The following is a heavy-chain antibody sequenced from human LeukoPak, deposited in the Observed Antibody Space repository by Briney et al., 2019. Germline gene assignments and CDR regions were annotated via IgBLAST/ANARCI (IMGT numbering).Heavy chain of an antibody. Sequence: SETLSLTCTVSGGSVSSGSYYWSWIRQPPGKGLEWIGYIYYSESTNYNPSLKSRVTISVDTSKNQFSLKLSSVTAADTAVYYCARDLGLAGIDYWGQGTLVTVSS. J-gene: IGHJ4*02. CDR3: ARDLGLAGIDY. V-gene: IGHV4-61*01. CDR2: IYYSEST. D-gene: IGHD6-19*01. CDR1: GGSVSSGSYY.